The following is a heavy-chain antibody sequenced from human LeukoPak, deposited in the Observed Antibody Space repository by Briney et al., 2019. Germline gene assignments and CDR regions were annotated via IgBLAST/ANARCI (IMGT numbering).Heavy chain of an antibody. V-gene: IGHV1-46*01. CDR1: GYTFTSYF. CDR2: INPSGGST. D-gene: IGHD1-7*01. CDR3: ARVELNYGMDV. Sequence: ASVKVSCKASGYTFTSYFMHWVRQAPGQGLGWMGIINPSGGSTSYAQKFQGRVTMTRATSTSTVYMELSSLRSEDTAVYYCARVELNYGMDVWGQGTTVTVSS. J-gene: IGHJ6*02.